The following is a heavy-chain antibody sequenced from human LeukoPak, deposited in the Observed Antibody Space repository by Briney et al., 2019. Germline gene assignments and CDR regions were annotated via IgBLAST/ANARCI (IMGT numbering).Heavy chain of an antibody. CDR2: IYYSGST. J-gene: IGHJ5*02. V-gene: IGHV4-39*07. CDR1: GGSISSSSYY. CDR3: ARDLRITMIVGSNWFDP. Sequence: PSETLSLTCTVSGGSISSSSYYWGWIRQPPGKGLEWIGSIYYSGSTYYNPSLKSRVTISVDTSKNQFSLKLSSVTAADTAVYYCARDLRITMIVGSNWFDPWGQGTLVTVSS. D-gene: IGHD3-22*01.